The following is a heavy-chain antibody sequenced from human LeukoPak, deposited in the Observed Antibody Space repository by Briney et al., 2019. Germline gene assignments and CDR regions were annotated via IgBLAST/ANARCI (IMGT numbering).Heavy chain of an antibody. CDR1: GFTFDDHA. J-gene: IGHJ5*01. CDR3: VKDMGSTGYGWFDS. Sequence: PGGSLRLSCAASGFTFDDHAMHWVRQAPGKGLERVSGISWNSDNIGYADSVKGRFTISRDSAKSSLFLQMNSLRPEDTALYYGVKDMGSTGYGWFDSWGQGTLVTVSP. CDR2: ISWNSDNI. D-gene: IGHD6-19*01. V-gene: IGHV3-9*01.